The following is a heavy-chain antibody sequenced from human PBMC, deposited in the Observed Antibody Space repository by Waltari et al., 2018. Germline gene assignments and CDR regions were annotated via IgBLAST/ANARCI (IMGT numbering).Heavy chain of an antibody. V-gene: IGHV1-2*06. D-gene: IGHD3-22*01. CDR1: GYTFTGYA. CDR3: LRDSSGSHFDY. J-gene: IGHJ4*02. CDR2: INPTNGDT. Sequence: LVQSGAEVKKPGASVKVSCTASGYTFTGYAILWVRQAPGQGLEWMGRINPTNGDTHYAQKFQGRVAMTTDTSTNTAFMELHSLRSDDTAVYYCLRDSSGSHFDYWGQGTLVTVSS.